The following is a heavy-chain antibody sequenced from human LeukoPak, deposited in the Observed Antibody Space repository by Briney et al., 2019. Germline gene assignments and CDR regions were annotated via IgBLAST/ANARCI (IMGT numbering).Heavy chain of an antibody. J-gene: IGHJ4*02. CDR3: TRGSTPGYLLPHDE. CDR2: ISGSGDNT. CDR1: GFTFDNYA. D-gene: IGHD1-1*01. V-gene: IGHV3-23*01. Sequence: PGGSLRLSCTASGFTFDNYAMIWVRQAPGKGLEWVSGISGSGDNTYYADSVKGRFTISRDNSKNTVSLQMNSLSAEDAAVYHCTRGSTPGYLLPHDEWGQGTLITVSS.